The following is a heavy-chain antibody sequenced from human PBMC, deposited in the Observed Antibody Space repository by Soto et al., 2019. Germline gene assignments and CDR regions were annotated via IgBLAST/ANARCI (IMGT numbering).Heavy chain of an antibody. CDR2: IGTAGDT. J-gene: IGHJ6*02. D-gene: IGHD2-2*01. V-gene: IGHV3-13*01. Sequence: GGSLRLSCAASGFTFSSYDMHWVRQATGKGLEWVSAIGTAGDTYYPGSVKGRFTISRENAKNSLYLQMNSLRAEDTAVYYCARSGYCSSTSCQVSTRGMDVWGQGTTVTVSS. CDR1: GFTFSSYD. CDR3: ARSGYCSSTSCQVSTRGMDV.